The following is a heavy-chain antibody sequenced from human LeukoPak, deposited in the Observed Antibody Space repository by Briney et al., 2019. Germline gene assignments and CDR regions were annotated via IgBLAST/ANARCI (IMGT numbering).Heavy chain of an antibody. CDR2: ISANNGNT. V-gene: IGHV1-18*01. CDR3: ARGSYCGGDCYPDY. CDR1: GYTFTYYG. Sequence: GASVNASCKASGYTFTYYGISWVRQAPGQGLEWMGWISANNGNTNYAQNLQDRVTMTTDTSTTTAYMELRSLRSDDTAVYYCARGSYCGGDCYPDYWGQGTLVTVSS. D-gene: IGHD2-21*02. J-gene: IGHJ4*03.